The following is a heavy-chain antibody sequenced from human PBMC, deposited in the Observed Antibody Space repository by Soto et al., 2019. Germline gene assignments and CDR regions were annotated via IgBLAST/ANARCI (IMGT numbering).Heavy chain of an antibody. V-gene: IGHV3-74*01. Sequence: GGSLRLSCAASGFTFSTYWMHWVRQAPGKGLVWVSRISSDGSSTSDADSVKGRFTISRDNAKNTLYLQMNSLRVEDTAVYYCAKSPRYYYMDVWGKGTTVTVSS. J-gene: IGHJ6*03. CDR3: AKSPRYYYMDV. CDR1: GFTFSTYW. CDR2: ISSDGSST.